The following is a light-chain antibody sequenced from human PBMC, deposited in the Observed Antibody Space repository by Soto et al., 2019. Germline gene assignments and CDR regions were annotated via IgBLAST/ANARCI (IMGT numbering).Light chain of an antibody. CDR1: QSVNSN. Sequence: EILMTQSPATLSVSPGERATLSCRASQSVNSNLAWYQQKPGQAPRLLIYGASTRATGIPARFSGGGSGTEFTLTISSLQSEDFAVYYCHQYNDWPPFTFGPGT. CDR2: GAS. CDR3: HQYNDWPPFT. V-gene: IGKV3-15*01. J-gene: IGKJ3*01.